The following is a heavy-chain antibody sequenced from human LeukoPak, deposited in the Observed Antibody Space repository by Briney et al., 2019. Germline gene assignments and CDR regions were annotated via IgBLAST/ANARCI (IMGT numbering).Heavy chain of an antibody. D-gene: IGHD4-23*01. J-gene: IGHJ5*02. V-gene: IGHV4-59*08. CDR1: GGSISSYY. Sequence: SETLSLTCTVSGGSISSYYWSWIRQPPGKGLEWIGYIYYSGSTNYNPSLKSRVTISVDTSKNQFSLKLSSVTAADTAVYYCARNYGGNSEPLFDPWGQGTLVTVSS. CDR2: IYYSGST. CDR3: ARNYGGNSEPLFDP.